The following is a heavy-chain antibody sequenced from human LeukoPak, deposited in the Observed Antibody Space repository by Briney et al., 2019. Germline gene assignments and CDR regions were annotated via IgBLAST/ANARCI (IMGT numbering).Heavy chain of an antibody. J-gene: IGHJ4*02. CDR1: GYSFTSYW. D-gene: IGHD1-26*01. CDR2: IYPGDSDT. V-gene: IGHV5-51*01. CDR3: ARRSEVGATSCYFDY. Sequence: GESLKISCKGSGYSFTSYWIGWVRQMPGKGLEWMGIIYPGDSDTRYSPSFQGQVTISADKSISTAYLQWSSLKASDTAMYYCARRSEVGATSCYFDYWGQGTLVTVST.